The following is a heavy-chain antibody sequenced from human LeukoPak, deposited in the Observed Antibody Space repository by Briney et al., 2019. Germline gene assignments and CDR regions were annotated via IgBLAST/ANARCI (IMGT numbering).Heavy chain of an antibody. CDR1: GFTFSSYA. J-gene: IGHJ4*02. V-gene: IGHV3-23*01. Sequence: GGSLRLSCAASGFTFSSYAMSWVRQAPGKGLEWVSAISDSGGSTYYADSVKGRFTISRDNSKNTLYLQMNSLRAEDTAVYYCAKDVGYCSSTSCYHFDYWGQGTLVAVSS. CDR3: AKDVGYCSSTSCYHFDY. CDR2: ISDSGGST. D-gene: IGHD2-2*01.